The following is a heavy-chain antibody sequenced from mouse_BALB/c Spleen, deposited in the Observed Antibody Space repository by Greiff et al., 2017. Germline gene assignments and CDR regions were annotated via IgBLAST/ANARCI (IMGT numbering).Heavy chain of an antibody. D-gene: IGHD1-2*01. J-gene: IGHJ4*01. CDR3: ARTSLYGYYAMDY. CDR2: ISYSGST. CDR1: GDSITSGY. Sequence: EVMLVESGPSLVKPSQTLSLTCSVTGDSITSGYWNWIRKFPGNKLEYMGYISYSGSTYYNPSLKSRISITRDTSKNQYYLQLNSVTTEDTATYYCARTSLYGYYAMDYWGQGTSVTVSS. V-gene: IGHV3-8*02.